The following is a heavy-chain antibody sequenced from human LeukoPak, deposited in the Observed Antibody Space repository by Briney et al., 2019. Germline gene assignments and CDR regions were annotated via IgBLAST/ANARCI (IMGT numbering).Heavy chain of an antibody. V-gene: IGHV1-69*01. CDR1: GGTFSSYA. Sequence: ASVKVSCKAPGGTFSSYAISWVRQAPGQGLEWMGGIIPIFGTANYAQKFQGRVTITADESTSTAYMELSSLRSEDTAVYYCARVPYAVPAAVPFPAYYYYYMDVWGKGTTVTVSS. J-gene: IGHJ6*03. CDR2: IIPIFGTA. D-gene: IGHD2-2*01. CDR3: ARVPYAVPAAVPFPAYYYYYMDV.